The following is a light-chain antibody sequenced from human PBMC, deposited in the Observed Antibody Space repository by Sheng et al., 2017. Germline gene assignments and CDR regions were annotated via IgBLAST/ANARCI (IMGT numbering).Light chain of an antibody. CDR2: DVS. Sequence: QSALTQSASVSGSLGQAITISCTGTSNDVGGYNYVSWYQQHPGKAPKLLLYDVSERPSGISNRFSGSKSGNTASLSISGLQAEDEAHYYCSSYSSSSTLHVVFGGGTKLTVL. V-gene: IGLV2-14*03. J-gene: IGLJ2*01. CDR1: SNDVGGYNY. CDR3: SSYSSSSTLHVV.